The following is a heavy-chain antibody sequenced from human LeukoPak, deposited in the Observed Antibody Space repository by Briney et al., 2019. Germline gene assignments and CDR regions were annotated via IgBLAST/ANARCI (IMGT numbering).Heavy chain of an antibody. CDR2: INHSGST. CDR1: GGSFSGYY. D-gene: IGHD6-19*01. CDR3: ARGTLRNSSGWYRAFDY. Sequence: SETLSLTCAVYGGSFSGYYWSWIRQPPGKGLEWIGEINHSGSTNYNPSLKSRVTISVDTSKNQFSLKLSSVTAADTAVYYCARGTLRNSSGWYRAFDYWGQGTLVTVSS. J-gene: IGHJ4*02. V-gene: IGHV4-34*01.